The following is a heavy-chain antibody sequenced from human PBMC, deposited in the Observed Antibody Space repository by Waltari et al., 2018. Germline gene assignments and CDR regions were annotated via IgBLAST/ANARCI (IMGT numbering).Heavy chain of an antibody. V-gene: IGHV3-9*01. CDR1: GFTFENHA. D-gene: IGHD3-22*01. CDR3: TRKRTTYYDSNGGAFFDY. J-gene: IGHJ4*02. CDR2: ISWNSGKT. Sequence: EVQLVESGGDLVQPGRSLRLSCAASGFTFENHAMTWCRQSPGKGLEWVSSISWNSGKTAYADSAKGRFTISRDTAKNSLYLQMNSLRAEDTAFYYCTRKRTTYYDSNGGAFFDYWGQGTLVTVSS.